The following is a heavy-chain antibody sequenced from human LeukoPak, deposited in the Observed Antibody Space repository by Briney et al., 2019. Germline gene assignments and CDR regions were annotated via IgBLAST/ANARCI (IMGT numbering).Heavy chain of an antibody. CDR3: ARSYSGTWYWFDP. CDR1: DDSITMYY. J-gene: IGHJ5*02. CDR2: VDHTGST. Sequence: SETLSLTCTVSDDSITMYYWTWIRQPPGRGLEWIGYVDHTGSTKFNPSLKSRVTISVDTSKNQFSLKLNSVTAADTAVYYCARSYSGTWYWFDPWGQGTLVTVSS. V-gene: IGHV4-59*01. D-gene: IGHD6-13*01.